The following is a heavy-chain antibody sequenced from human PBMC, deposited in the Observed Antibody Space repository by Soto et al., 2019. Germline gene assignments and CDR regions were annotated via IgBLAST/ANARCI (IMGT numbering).Heavy chain of an antibody. Sequence: EVQLVESGGDLVQPGGSLRLSCAASGFTFSTYSMNWDRQAPGKGLERVSSISSSRTIYYADSVKGRFTISRDNVQNSLYLQMHSLRAEDTAVYYCARERGSGWTFDYWGQGTLVTVSS. J-gene: IGHJ4*02. CDR2: ISSSRTI. D-gene: IGHD6-19*01. CDR3: ARERGSGWTFDY. CDR1: GFTFSTYS. V-gene: IGHV3-48*01.